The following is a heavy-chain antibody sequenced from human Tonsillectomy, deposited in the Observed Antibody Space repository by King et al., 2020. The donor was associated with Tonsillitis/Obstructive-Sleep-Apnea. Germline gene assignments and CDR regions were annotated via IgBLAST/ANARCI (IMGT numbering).Heavy chain of an antibody. V-gene: IGHV1-2*06. CDR3: ASRPYCTTTTCPRAAPVDL. J-gene: IGHJ3*01. CDR1: GYMFTGYY. D-gene: IGHD2-8*01. CDR2: INPNNGGT. Sequence: QLVQSGAEVKKPGASVKVSCKASGYMFTGYYVQWVRQAPGQGLEWMGRINPNNGGTNYAQKFQGRVTMTRATSISTAYMELRSLRSDATAVFFCASRPYCTTTTCPRAAPVDLWGQGTLATVSS.